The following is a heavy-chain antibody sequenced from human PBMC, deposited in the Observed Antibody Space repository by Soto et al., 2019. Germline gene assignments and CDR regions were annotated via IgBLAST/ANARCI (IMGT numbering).Heavy chain of an antibody. D-gene: IGHD4-4*01. CDR2: VYHSGST. CDR3: AFPATNDFDY. V-gene: IGHV4-4*02. Sequence: QVHLQESGPGLVKPSGTLSLTCAVSGDSINTNNWRSWVRQPPGKGLEWIGEVYHSGSTNYNPSLKSRVAISIVQSKNQFSLTVTAVTAADTAVYYCAFPATNDFDYWGQGILVTVSS. J-gene: IGHJ4*02. CDR1: GDSINTNNW.